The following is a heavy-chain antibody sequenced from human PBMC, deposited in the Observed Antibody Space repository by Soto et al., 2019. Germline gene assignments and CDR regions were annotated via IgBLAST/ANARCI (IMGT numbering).Heavy chain of an antibody. V-gene: IGHV3-7*01. D-gene: IGHD3-22*01. Sequence: GGSLRLSCAASGFTFSSYWMSWVRQAPGKGLEWVANIKQDGSEKYYVDSVKGRFTISRDNAKNSLYLQMNSLRAEDTAVYYCAREHYDSSGYQYYYYYYGMDVWGQGTTVTVSS. J-gene: IGHJ6*02. CDR3: AREHYDSSGYQYYYYYYGMDV. CDR1: GFTFSSYW. CDR2: IKQDGSEK.